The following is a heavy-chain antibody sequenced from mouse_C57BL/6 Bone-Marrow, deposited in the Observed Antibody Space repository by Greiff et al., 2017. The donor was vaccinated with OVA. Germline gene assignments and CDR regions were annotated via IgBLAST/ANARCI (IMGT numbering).Heavy chain of an antibody. CDR2: IYPRSGNT. V-gene: IGHV1-81*01. D-gene: IGHD1-1*01. CDR1: GYTFTSYG. Sequence: QVQLQQPGAELVRPGASVKLSCKASGYTFTSYGIRWVKQRPGQGLEWIGEIYPRSGNTYYNEKFKGKATLTADKSSSTAYMALCSLTSVVSAVYFCASVYYYGCMDYWGQGTTVTVSS. CDR3: ASVYYYGCMDY. J-gene: IGHJ4*01.